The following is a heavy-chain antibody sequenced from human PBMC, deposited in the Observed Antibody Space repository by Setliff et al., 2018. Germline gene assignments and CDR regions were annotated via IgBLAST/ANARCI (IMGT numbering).Heavy chain of an antibody. CDR1: GYSFSNFW. Sequence: GESLKISCKGSGYSFSNFWIGWVRQVPGKGLEWMGIIYPGDSHTRYSPSFQGQVTMSADKSINTAYLQWSNLKASDTAIYYCARSPVGATYSVYFDYWGQGALVTVSS. CDR2: IYPGDSHT. V-gene: IGHV5-51*01. CDR3: ARSPVGATYSVYFDY. D-gene: IGHD1-26*01. J-gene: IGHJ4*02.